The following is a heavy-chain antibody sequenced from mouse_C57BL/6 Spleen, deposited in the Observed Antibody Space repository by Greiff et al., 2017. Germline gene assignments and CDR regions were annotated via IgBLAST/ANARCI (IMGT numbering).Heavy chain of an antibody. V-gene: IGHV5-4*01. CDR2: ISDGGSYT. D-gene: IGHD2-5*01. Sequence: EVMLVESGGGLVKPGGSLKLSCAASGFTFSSYAMSWVRQTPEKRLEWVATISDGGSYTYYPDNVKGRFTISRDNAKNNLYLQMSHLKSEDTAMYYCARENSNYGLDYWGQGTTLTVSS. CDR3: ARENSNYGLDY. CDR1: GFTFSSYA. J-gene: IGHJ2*01.